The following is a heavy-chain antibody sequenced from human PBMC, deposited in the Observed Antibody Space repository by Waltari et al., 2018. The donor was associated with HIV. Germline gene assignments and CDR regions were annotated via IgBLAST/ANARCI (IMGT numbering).Heavy chain of an antibody. D-gene: IGHD6-13*01. J-gene: IGHJ5*02. CDR2: ISSSGSFI. Sequence: EVELVDPGGGLVKPGGYLRLSCAPSGLPFSDSSMNWVRQSPGKGLEWVSSISSSGSFIYYADSVKGRFTISRDNAQNSMYLQMNNLRADDSAMYYCARDSRGTSWSLNWFDPWGQGTLVTVSS. V-gene: IGHV3-21*02. CDR1: GLPFSDSS. CDR3: ARDSRGTSWSLNWFDP.